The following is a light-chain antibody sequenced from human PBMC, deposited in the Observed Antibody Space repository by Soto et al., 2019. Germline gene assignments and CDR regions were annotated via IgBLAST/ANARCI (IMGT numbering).Light chain of an antibody. V-gene: IGLV1-40*01. CDR3: QSYDSSLSAVV. J-gene: IGLJ2*01. CDR1: SSNIGAGYD. Sequence: QSVLTQPPSVSGAPGQRVTISCTGSSSNIGAGYDVHWYQQLPGTAPKLLIYANNNRPSGVPDRFSGSKSGTSASLAITGLQAEDDADYYCQSYDSSLSAVVFGGGTKLTVL. CDR2: ANN.